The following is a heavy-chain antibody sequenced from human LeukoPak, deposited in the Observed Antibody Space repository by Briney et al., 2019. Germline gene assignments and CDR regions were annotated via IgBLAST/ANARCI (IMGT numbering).Heavy chain of an antibody. D-gene: IGHD3-3*01. CDR1: GASMSSGSYY. CDR3: ARGPVYYDFWSGYRYTSNWFDP. Sequence: PSQTLSLTCTVSGASMSSGSYYWSWIRQPAGKGLEWIGRIYTTGIGGSPNYNPSLKSRVSISVDTSKNQFSLKLSSVTAADTAVYYCARGPVYYDFWSGYRYTSNWFDPWGQGTLVTVSS. J-gene: IGHJ5*02. CDR2: IYTTGIGGSP. V-gene: IGHV4-61*02.